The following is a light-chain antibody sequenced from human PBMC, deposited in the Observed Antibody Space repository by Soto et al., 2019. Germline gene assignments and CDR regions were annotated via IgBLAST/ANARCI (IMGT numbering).Light chain of an antibody. CDR3: QQRSGSPPLA. J-gene: IGKJ5*01. CDR1: QRVSSY. V-gene: IGKV3-11*01. CDR2: DAS. Sequence: EIVLKQSPATLSLSPGERATLSCSASQRVSSYLAWDQQKPGQAPRLLIYDASNRATGIAARISGSGSGTDLTLTSSSREPEEVALYYWQQRSGSPPLALGQGTSLETK.